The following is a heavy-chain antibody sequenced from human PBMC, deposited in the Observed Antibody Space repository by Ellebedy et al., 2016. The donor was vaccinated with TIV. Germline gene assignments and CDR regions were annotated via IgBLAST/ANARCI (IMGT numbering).Heavy chain of an antibody. D-gene: IGHD2-15*01. Sequence: MPSETLSLTCSVSGGSISSVSYYWGWIRQPTGTGLEWIGSIYYSGSTYYNPSLKSRVTISVDTSKNQFSLKLNSVTAADTAVYYCARELRAAGGHYMDVWGRGTTVTVSS. V-gene: IGHV4-39*07. CDR1: GGSISSVSYY. CDR2: IYYSGST. CDR3: ARELRAAGGHYMDV. J-gene: IGHJ6*03.